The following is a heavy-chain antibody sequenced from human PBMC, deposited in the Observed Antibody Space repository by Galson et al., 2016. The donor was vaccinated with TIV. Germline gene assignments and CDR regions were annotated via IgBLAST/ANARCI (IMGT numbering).Heavy chain of an antibody. CDR3: ARRTDGHLYDYYGMDV. J-gene: IGHJ6*02. Sequence: SCKASGGIFSGYAINWVRQAPGQGLEWMGRIISIFPTANYAEKFQGRVTITADDSTNKVHMELSSLKSVDTAVYYCARRTDGHLYDYYGMDVGGQGTTGIVSS. CDR2: IISIFPTA. D-gene: IGHD5-24*01. V-gene: IGHV1-69*15. CDR1: GGIFSGYA.